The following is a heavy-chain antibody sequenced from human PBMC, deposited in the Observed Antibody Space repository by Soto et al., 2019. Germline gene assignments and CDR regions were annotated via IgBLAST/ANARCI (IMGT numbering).Heavy chain of an antibody. CDR2: IIPIFGTA. Sequence: QVQLVQSGAEVKKPGSSVKVSCKASGGTFSSYAISWVRQAPGQGLEWRGGIIPIFGTANYAQKFQGRVTITADESTSTAYMELSSLRSEDTAVYYCARAPRYCSGGSCYDFDYWGQGTLVTVSS. CDR3: ARAPRYCSGGSCYDFDY. J-gene: IGHJ4*02. V-gene: IGHV1-69*01. CDR1: GGTFSSYA. D-gene: IGHD2-15*01.